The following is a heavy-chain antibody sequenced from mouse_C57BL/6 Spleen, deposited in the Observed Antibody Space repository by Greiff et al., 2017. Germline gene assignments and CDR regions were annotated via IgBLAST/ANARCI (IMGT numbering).Heavy chain of an antibody. D-gene: IGHD3-1*01. V-gene: IGHV1-42*01. J-gene: IGHJ1*03. CDR3: ARRANGWYFDV. CDR1: GYSFTGYY. Sequence: EVKLQQSGPELVKPGASVKISCKASGYSFTGYYMNWVKQSPEKSLEWIGEINPSTGGTTYNQKFKAKATLTVDKSSSTAYMQLKSLTSEDSAVYYCARRANGWYFDVWGTGTTVTVSS. CDR2: INPSTGGT.